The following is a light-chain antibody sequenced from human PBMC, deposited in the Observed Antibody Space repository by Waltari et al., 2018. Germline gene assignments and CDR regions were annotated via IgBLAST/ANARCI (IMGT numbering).Light chain of an antibody. J-gene: IGKJ4*01. CDR3: QQTSSLPLT. CDR2: DTS. CDR1: QSVSIN. Sequence: EIVLTQSPATLSLSPGQRATLSCRASQSVSINLGWYQQKLGQPPRLLIYDTSNRATGIPDRFSASGFGTDFTLTISSLEPEDFAVYFCQQTSSLPLTFGGGTKVEIK. V-gene: IGKV3-11*01.